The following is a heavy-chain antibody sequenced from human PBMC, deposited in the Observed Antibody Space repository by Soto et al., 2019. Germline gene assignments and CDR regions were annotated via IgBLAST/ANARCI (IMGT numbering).Heavy chain of an antibody. CDR2: ISSSSSYI. D-gene: IGHD6-25*01. Sequence: EVQLVESGGGLVKPGGSLRLSCAASGFTFSSYSMNWVRQAPGKGLEWVSSISSSSSYIYYADSVKGRFTISRDNAKNSLYMQTNSLRAEDTAVYYCARMGSQRSYYYGMDVWGQGTTVTVSS. J-gene: IGHJ6*02. CDR3: ARMGSQRSYYYGMDV. CDR1: GFTFSSYS. V-gene: IGHV3-21*01.